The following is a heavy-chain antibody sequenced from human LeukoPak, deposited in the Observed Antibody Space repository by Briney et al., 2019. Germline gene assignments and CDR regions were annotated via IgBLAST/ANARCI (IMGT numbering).Heavy chain of an antibody. D-gene: IGHD6-19*01. Sequence: SETLSLTCTVSGGSISSYYWSWIRQPPGKGLEWIGYIYYSGSTNYNPSLKSRVTISVDTSKNQFSLKLSSVTAADTAVYYCARDPSSGWFGNWFDPWGQGTLVTVSS. V-gene: IGHV4-59*12. CDR3: ARDPSSGWFGNWFDP. CDR1: GGSISSYY. CDR2: IYYSGST. J-gene: IGHJ5*02.